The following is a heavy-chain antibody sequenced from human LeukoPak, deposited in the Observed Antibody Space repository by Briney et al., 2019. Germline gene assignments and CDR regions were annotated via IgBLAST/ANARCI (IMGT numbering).Heavy chain of an antibody. CDR2: MNPNSGAR. V-gene: IGHV1-2*02. CDR3: VRDEYDSCGYYEL. J-gene: IGHJ4*02. CDR1: GYTFTNYY. D-gene: IGHD3-22*01. Sequence: ASMKVSCKASGYTFTNYYIHWVRQAPGQGLEWMGWMNPNSGARTYAQKFQGRVTLTMDTSINTAYMELSRLTSDDTAVYYCVRDEYDSCGYYELWRQGARVTVSS.